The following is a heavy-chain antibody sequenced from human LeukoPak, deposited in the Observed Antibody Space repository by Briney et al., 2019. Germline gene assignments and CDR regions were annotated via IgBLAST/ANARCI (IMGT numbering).Heavy chain of an antibody. Sequence: PGGSLRLSCAASGFTFDNYGMHWVRQAPGKGLEWVSAIDPSSTYIYYADSVKGRFTISRDNAENSLYLQMNSLRVEDTAVYYCARAPTVLVGYCSSSSCQADYWGQGTLVTVSS. CDR1: GFTFDNYG. D-gene: IGHD2-2*01. CDR3: ARAPTVLVGYCSSSSCQADY. V-gene: IGHV3-21*01. CDR2: IDPSSTYI. J-gene: IGHJ4*02.